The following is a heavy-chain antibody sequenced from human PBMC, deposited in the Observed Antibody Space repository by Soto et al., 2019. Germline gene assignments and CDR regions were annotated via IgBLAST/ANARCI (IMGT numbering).Heavy chain of an antibody. CDR2: IYSGGST. V-gene: IGHV3-53*04. J-gene: IGHJ4*02. Sequence: EVQLVESGGGLVQPGGSLRLSCAASGFTVSSNYMSWVRQAPGKGLEWVSVIYSGGSTYYADSVKGRFTISRHNSKNTLYLKMNSLRAEDTAVYYCARGGRGSSGWYNIYWGQGTLVTVSS. CDR1: GFTVSSNY. CDR3: ARGGRGSSGWYNIY. D-gene: IGHD6-19*01.